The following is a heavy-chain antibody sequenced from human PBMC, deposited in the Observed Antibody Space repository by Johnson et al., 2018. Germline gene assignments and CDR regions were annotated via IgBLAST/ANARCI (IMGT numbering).Heavy chain of an antibody. CDR3: TTEGWSHYYYYMDV. CDR2: IRSQAYDGVT. CDR1: GLSFGDYS. Sequence: EVQLVESGGGLMEPGRSLRLSCTASGLSFGDYSMSWFRPAPGKGLEWVGLIRSQAYDGVTEYAASVKDKSNISREDSKNIPLLQMNSLVIEDTGVYYCTTEGWSHYYYYMDVWGKGTAVTVSS. J-gene: IGHJ6*03. D-gene: IGHD6-19*01. V-gene: IGHV3-49*03.